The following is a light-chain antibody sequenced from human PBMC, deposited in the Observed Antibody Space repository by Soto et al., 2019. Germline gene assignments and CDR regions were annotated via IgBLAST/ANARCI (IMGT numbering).Light chain of an antibody. CDR3: LQDYSYPNT. CDR2: AAT. CDR1: QAIRND. V-gene: IGKV1-6*01. Sequence: AIQVTQSPSSLSATVGDRVTITCRASQAIRNDLAWYQQKAGRVPNLLIYAATHLQSGVPSRFSGSGFGTDFTLTIGSLQPEDFATYYCLQDYSYPNTFGGGTKVDIK. J-gene: IGKJ4*01.